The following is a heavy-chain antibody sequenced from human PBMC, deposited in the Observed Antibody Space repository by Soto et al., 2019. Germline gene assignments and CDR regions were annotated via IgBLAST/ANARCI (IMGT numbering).Heavy chain of an antibody. D-gene: IGHD2-2*01. CDR1: GGSIGRYY. Sequence: SETLSLTCTVSGGSIGRYYWSWIGQPPGKGLEWIGYIYYSGSANYNPSLKSRVTISVDTSKNQFPLKLSSVTAADTAVYYCARLRFSTGIYAFDIWGQGTMVTVSS. V-gene: IGHV4-59*08. J-gene: IGHJ3*02. CDR3: ARLRFSTGIYAFDI. CDR2: IYYSGSA.